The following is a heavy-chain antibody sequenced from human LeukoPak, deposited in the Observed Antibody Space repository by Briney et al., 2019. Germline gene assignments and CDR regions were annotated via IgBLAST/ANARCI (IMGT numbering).Heavy chain of an antibody. J-gene: IGHJ6*02. CDR1: GFTFDDYA. CDR2: ISWNSGSI. CDR3: AKDSSGMDV. D-gene: IGHD6-6*01. Sequence: PGGSLRLSCAASGFTFDDYAMHWVRQAPGKGLEWVSGISWNSGSIGYADSVKGRFTISRDNAKNSLYLQMNSLRAEDTVLYYCAKDSSGMDVWGQGTTVTVSS. V-gene: IGHV3-9*01.